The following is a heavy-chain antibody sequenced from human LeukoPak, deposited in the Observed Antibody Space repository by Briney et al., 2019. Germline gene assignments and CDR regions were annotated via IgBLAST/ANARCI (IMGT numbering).Heavy chain of an antibody. J-gene: IGHJ4*02. Sequence: GGSLRLSCAASGFTFSSYAMSWVRQAPGKGLEWVSAISGSGGSTYYADSVKGRFTISRDNSKNTLYLQMNSLRAEDTAVYYCASHGSGSPRDYYFDYWGQGTLVTVSS. CDR1: GFTFSSYA. V-gene: IGHV3-23*01. D-gene: IGHD3-10*01. CDR2: ISGSGGST. CDR3: ASHGSGSPRDYYFDY.